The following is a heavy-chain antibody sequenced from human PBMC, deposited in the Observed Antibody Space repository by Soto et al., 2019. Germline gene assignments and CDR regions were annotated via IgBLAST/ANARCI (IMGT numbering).Heavy chain of an antibody. J-gene: IGHJ1*01. CDR2: ISAYNGNT. V-gene: IGHV1-18*01. CDR3: ARDPITVAGTSLTYAEYFQH. D-gene: IGHD6-19*01. CDR1: GYTFPSYG. Sequence: ALVKVACKASGYTFPSYGISWVRQAPEQGLEWMGWISAYNGNTNYAQKLQGRVTMTTDTSTSTAYMELRSLRSDDTAVYYCARDPITVAGTSLTYAEYFQHWGQGTLVTVSS.